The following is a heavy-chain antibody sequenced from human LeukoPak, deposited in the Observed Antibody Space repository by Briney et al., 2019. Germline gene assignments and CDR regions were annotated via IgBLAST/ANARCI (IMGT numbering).Heavy chain of an antibody. Sequence: PGGSLRLSCAASGFTFSSYAMHWVRQAPGKGLEWVAVISYDGSNKYYADSVKGRFTISRDNSKNTLYLQMNSLRAEDTAVYYCARDYYSSRRNQKAKGPYGGMDVWGQGTTVTVSS. CDR1: GFTFSSYA. V-gene: IGHV3-30-3*01. CDR3: ARDYYSSRRNQKAKGPYGGMDV. J-gene: IGHJ6*02. CDR2: ISYDGSNK. D-gene: IGHD6-13*01.